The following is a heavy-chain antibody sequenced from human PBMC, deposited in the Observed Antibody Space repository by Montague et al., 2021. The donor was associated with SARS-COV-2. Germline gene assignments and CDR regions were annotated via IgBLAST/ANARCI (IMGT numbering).Heavy chain of an antibody. CDR1: GFTFSSYG. J-gene: IGHJ6*02. V-gene: IGHV3-33*05. D-gene: IGHD1-1*01. CDR2: ISYDGSNK. CDR3: ARDPGETMGYYYGMDV. Sequence: SLRLSCAASGFTFSSYGMHWVRQAPGKGLKWVAVISYDGSNKYYADSVKGRFTISRDNSKNTLYLQMNSPRAEDTAVYYCARDPGETMGYYYGMDVWGQGTTVTVSS.